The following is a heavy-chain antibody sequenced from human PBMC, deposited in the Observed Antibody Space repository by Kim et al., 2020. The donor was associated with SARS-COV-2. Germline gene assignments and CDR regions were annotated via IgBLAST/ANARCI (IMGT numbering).Heavy chain of an antibody. Sequence: GGSLRLSCAASGFTFSSYSMNWVRQAPGKGLEWVSSISSSSSYIYYADSVKGRFTISRDNAKNSLYLQMNSLRAEDTAVYYCAPDPHRYSSSWYGGGLPSLLGYWGQGTLVTVSS. D-gene: IGHD6-13*01. CDR1: GFTFSSYS. CDR2: ISSSSSYI. J-gene: IGHJ4*02. V-gene: IGHV3-21*01. CDR3: APDPHRYSSSWYGGGLPSLLGY.